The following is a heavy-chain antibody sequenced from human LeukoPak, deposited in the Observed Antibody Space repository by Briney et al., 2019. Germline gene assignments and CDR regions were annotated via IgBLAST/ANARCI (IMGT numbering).Heavy chain of an antibody. D-gene: IGHD6-19*01. Sequence: GGSLRLSCAASGSTFSSYAMSWVRQAPGKGLEWVSAISGSGGSTYYADSVKGRFTISRDNSKNTLYLQMNSLRAEDTAVYYCAKAVDSYSSGWYGDYWGQGTLVTVSS. CDR2: ISGSGGST. CDR1: GSTFSSYA. CDR3: AKAVDSYSSGWYGDY. J-gene: IGHJ4*02. V-gene: IGHV3-23*01.